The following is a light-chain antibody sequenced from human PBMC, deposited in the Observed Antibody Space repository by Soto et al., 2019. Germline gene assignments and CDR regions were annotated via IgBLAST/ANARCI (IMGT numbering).Light chain of an antibody. CDR1: SSDVGTYNY. CDR2: EVS. V-gene: IGLV2-14*01. J-gene: IGLJ1*01. Sequence: QSVLTQPASVSGSPGPSITISCTGTSSDVGTYNYVSWYQHHPGKAPKLIIYEVSNRPSGVSNRFSGSKSGSTASLTISGLQAEDEADYHCTSYTRDTALVFGTGTKVTVL. CDR3: TSYTRDTALV.